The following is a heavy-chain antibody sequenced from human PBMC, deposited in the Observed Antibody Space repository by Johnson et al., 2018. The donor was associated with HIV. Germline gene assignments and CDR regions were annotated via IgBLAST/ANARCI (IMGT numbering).Heavy chain of an antibody. CDR3: ARDDLGNPFSSYDAFDI. J-gene: IGHJ3*02. Sequence: QVQLVESGGGLVKPGGSLRLSCAASGFTFSSYGMHWVRQAPGKGLEWVAFIRYDGSNKYYADSVKGRFTISRDNSKNTLYLQMNSLRAEDTAVYYCARDDLGNPFSSYDAFDIWGQGTMVTVSS. CDR1: GFTFSSYG. D-gene: IGHD6-13*01. V-gene: IGHV3-30*02. CDR2: IRYDGSNK.